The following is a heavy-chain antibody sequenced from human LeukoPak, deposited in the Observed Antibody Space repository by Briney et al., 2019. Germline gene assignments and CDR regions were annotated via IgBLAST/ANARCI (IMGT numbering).Heavy chain of an antibody. CDR3: ATGSGLWSPDW. CDR2: IDNEGSST. J-gene: IGHJ4*02. V-gene: IGHV3-74*01. D-gene: IGHD5-18*01. Sequence: PGGSLRLSCAASGFTFSSYWMHWVRQAPGKGLVWVSRIDNEGSSTSYADSVKGRFTISRDNAKNRLYVQTNSLRVEDTAVYYCATGSGLWSPDWWGQGTLVTVSS. CDR1: GFTFSSYW.